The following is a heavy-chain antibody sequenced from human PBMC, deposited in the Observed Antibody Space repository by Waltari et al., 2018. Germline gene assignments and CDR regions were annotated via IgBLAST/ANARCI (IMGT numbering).Heavy chain of an antibody. D-gene: IGHD2-21*02. CDR3: VRYVVVTAGDY. J-gene: IGHJ4*02. Sequence: EVQLVESGGGLVQPGGSLRLSCEASGFTFSSYWMHWVRQVPGKGLVWVGRMTGEGSGTTYAASVKGRFTNSRDNAKNTLFLQMNSLRDEDTAVYYCVRYVVVTAGDYWGQGTLVAVSS. V-gene: IGHV3-74*03. CDR1: GFTFSSYW. CDR2: MTGEGSGT.